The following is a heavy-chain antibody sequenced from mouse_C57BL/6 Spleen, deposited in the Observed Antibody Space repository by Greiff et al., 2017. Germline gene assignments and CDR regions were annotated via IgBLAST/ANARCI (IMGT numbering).Heavy chain of an antibody. D-gene: IGHD1-1*01. CDR3: ARTTVVAPFDY. CDR1: GYTFTSYD. Sequence: QVQLKASGPELVKPGASVTLSCKASGYTFTSYDINWVKQRPGKGLECIGRISPGDGDPTYNGKFTCTATLPAANSSSTDYMQLSRLASEDAAVYFCARTTVVAPFDYWGQGTTLTVSS. V-gene: IGHV1-82*01. J-gene: IGHJ2*01. CDR2: ISPGDGDP.